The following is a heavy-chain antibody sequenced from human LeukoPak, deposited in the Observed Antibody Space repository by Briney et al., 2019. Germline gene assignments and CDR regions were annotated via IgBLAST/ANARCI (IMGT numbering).Heavy chain of an antibody. D-gene: IGHD5-12*01. V-gene: IGHV4-59*08. Sequence: PSETLSLTCTVSGGSISSYYWSWIRQPPGKGLEWIGYIHYSGSTNYNPSLKSRVTISVDTSKNQFSLNLSSVTAADMAVYYCARHGREWTGYDFGYWGQGTLVTVSS. CDR1: GGSISSYY. CDR3: ARHGREWTGYDFGY. J-gene: IGHJ4*02. CDR2: IHYSGST.